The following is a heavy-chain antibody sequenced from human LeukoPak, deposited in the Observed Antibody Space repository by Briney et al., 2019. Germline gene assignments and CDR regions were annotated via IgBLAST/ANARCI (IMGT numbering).Heavy chain of an antibody. CDR3: AHSSYSSGWYWGGAYYYGTDV. CDR1: GFSLSTSGVG. V-gene: IGHV2-5*01. D-gene: IGHD6-19*01. Sequence: SGPTLVKPTQTLTLTCTFSGFSLSTSGVGVGWIRQPPGKALEWLALIYWNDDKRYSPSLKSRLTITKDTSKNQVVLTMTSMDPVDTATYYCAHSSYSSGWYWGGAYYYGTDVWGQGTTVTVSS. CDR2: IYWNDDK. J-gene: IGHJ6*02.